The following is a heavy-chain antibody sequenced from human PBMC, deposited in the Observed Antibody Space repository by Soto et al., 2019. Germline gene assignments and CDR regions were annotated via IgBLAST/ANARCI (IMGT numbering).Heavy chain of an antibody. CDR3: ARAPGQDEAMAY. Sequence: QVQVVESGGGVVQPGRSLKLSCAASGFTFSNFGMHWVRQAPGKGLEWVAVIWHDGKEKYYADSAKGRSTISRDNSKNTVDRQRSRLGAEDTGVYYCARAPGQDEAMAYWGKGPLVTVSS. V-gene: IGHV3-33*01. J-gene: IGHJ4*02. CDR2: IWHDGKEK. CDR1: GFTFSNFG.